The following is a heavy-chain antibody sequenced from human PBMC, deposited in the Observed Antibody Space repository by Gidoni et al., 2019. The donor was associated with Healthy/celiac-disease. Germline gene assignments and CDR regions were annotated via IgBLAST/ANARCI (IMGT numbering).Heavy chain of an antibody. V-gene: IGHV4-34*01. D-gene: IGHD3-10*01. CDR1: GGSFSGYY. Sequence: VQLQQWGAGLLKPSETLSLTSAVYGGSFSGYYWSWIRQPPGKGLEWIGEINHSGSTNYNPSLKSRVTISVDTSKNQFSLKLSSVTAADTAVYYCARVVVRGVYGMDVWGQGTTVTVSS. CDR2: INHSGST. CDR3: ARVVVRGVYGMDV. J-gene: IGHJ6*02.